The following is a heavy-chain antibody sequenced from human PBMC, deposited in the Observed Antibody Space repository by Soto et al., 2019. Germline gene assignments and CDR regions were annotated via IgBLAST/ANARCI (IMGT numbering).Heavy chain of an antibody. J-gene: IGHJ4*02. CDR3: AKVFSPEGGNYFDH. Sequence: EVQLLESGGTLVQTGGSMRLSCAASGFTFSKYSMNWVRQAPGKGLEWVSAISNSFSDGNTHYADSVKGRFTISRDNDKNTLFLEMNSLRAEDTAVYYCAKVFSPEGGNYFDHWGQGTLVTVSS. CDR2: ISNSFSDGNT. V-gene: IGHV3-23*01. CDR1: GFTFSKYS.